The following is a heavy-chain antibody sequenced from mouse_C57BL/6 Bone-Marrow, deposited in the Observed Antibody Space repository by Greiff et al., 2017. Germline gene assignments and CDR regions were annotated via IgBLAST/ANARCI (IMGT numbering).Heavy chain of an antibody. CDR3: ARGDYGSSSHFDY. CDR2: FIPGSGGT. CDR1: GYAFTNSL. D-gene: IGHD1-1*01. J-gene: IGHJ2*01. V-gene: IGHV1-54*01. Sequence: QVQLQQSGAELVRPGTSVKVSCKASGYAFTNSLIEWVKQRPGQGLGWIGVFIPGSGGTNYNEKFKGKATLTADKSASTAYMQLSSLTSEDSAVYFCARGDYGSSSHFDYWGQGTTLTVAS.